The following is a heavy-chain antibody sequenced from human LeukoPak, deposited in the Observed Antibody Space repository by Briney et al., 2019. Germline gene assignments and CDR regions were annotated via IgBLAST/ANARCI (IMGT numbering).Heavy chain of an antibody. CDR1: GYTFNKHG. CDR3: ARDPSNTSGWSPYFDY. V-gene: IGHV1-18*04. D-gene: IGHD6-19*01. J-gene: IGHJ4*02. Sequence: ASVKVSCKASGYTFNKHGITWVRQAPGQGLEWMGWVSAYNGDIKYSQKFQGRVTLLTDTSASSAYMELRSLRSDDTAVYYCARDPSNTSGWSPYFDYWGQGALVTVSS. CDR2: VSAYNGDI.